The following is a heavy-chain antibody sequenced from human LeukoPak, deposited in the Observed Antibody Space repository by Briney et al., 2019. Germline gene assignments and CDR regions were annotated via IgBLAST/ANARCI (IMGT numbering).Heavy chain of an antibody. V-gene: IGHV4-34*01. D-gene: IGHD3-22*01. CDR2: INHSGST. Sequence: PSETLSLTCAVYGGSFSGYYWSWIRQPPGKGLEWIGEINHSGSTNYNPSLKSRVTISVDTSKNQFSLKLSSVTAADTAVYYCASLIYYDSSGYYYHYFDYWGQGTLVTVSS. CDR3: ASLIYYDSSGYYYHYFDY. CDR1: GGSFSGYY. J-gene: IGHJ4*02.